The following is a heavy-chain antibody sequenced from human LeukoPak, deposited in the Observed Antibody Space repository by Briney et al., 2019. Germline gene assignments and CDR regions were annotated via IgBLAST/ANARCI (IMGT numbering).Heavy chain of an antibody. D-gene: IGHD3-22*01. Sequence: GGSRRLSCAASGFSFSSYSMNWVRQAPGKGLDWVSYISSDSSIMHHADAVKGRFAISRDNAKNALYLQMNSLRAEDTAVYYCARKSSSSGYPFDYWGQGTLVTVSS. CDR3: ARKSSSSGYPFDY. V-gene: IGHV3-48*01. CDR2: ISSDSSIM. CDR1: GFSFSSYS. J-gene: IGHJ4*02.